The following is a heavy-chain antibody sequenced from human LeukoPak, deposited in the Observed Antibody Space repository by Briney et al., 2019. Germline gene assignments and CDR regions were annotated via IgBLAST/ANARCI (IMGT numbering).Heavy chain of an antibody. V-gene: IGHV1-46*01. CDR1: GYSFTSNY. CDR2: IYPRDGST. CDR3: ARDQEAFDY. J-gene: IGHJ4*02. Sequence: AASVKVSCKASGYSFTSNYIHWVRQAPGQGLEWMGTIYPRDGSTSYAQKFQGRVTVTRDTSTSTVHMELSGLRSEDTAVYYCARDQEAFDYWGQGTLVTVSS.